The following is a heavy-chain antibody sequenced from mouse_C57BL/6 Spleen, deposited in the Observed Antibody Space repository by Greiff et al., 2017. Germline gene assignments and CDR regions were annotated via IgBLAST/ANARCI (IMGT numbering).Heavy chain of an antibody. CDR1: GFTFSSYA. J-gene: IGHJ4*01. CDR3: ARYDGYYGSAMDY. D-gene: IGHD2-3*01. Sequence: EVQRVESGGGLVKPGGSLKLSCAASGFTFSSYAMSWVRQTPEKRLEWVATISDGGSYTYYPDNVKGRFTISRDNAKNNLYLQMSHLKSEDTAMYYCARYDGYYGSAMDYWGQGTSVTVSS. CDR2: ISDGGSYT. V-gene: IGHV5-4*01.